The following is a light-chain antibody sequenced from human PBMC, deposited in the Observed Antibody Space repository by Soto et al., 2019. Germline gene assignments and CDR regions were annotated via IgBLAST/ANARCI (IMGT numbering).Light chain of an antibody. CDR1: QSVSSN. Sequence: VMTQSPAALSVSPVERAALACRASQSVSSNLAWYQQKPGQAPRLLIYGASTRAAGIPARFSGSGSGTDFTLTITSLQSEDFGVYYCHQHNNWWTFGQGTKVDTK. V-gene: IGKV3-15*01. CDR3: HQHNNWWT. CDR2: GAS. J-gene: IGKJ1*01.